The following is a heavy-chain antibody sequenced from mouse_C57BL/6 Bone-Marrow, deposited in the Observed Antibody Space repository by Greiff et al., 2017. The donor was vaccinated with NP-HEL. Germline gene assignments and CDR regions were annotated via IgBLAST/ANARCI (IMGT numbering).Heavy chain of an antibody. D-gene: IGHD2-4*01. V-gene: IGHV1-69*01. J-gene: IGHJ4*01. Sequence: QVQLQQPGAELVMPGASVKLSCKASGYTFTSYWMHWVKQRPGQGLEWIGEIDPSDSYTNYIQKFKGKSTLTVDKSSSTAYMQLSSLTSEDSEVYYCAIYDYDGYYYAMDYWGQGTSVTVSS. CDR3: AIYDYDGYYYAMDY. CDR1: GYTFTSYW. CDR2: IDPSDSYT.